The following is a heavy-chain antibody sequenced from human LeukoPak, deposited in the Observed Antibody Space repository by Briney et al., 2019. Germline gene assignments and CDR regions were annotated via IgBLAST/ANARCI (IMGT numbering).Heavy chain of an antibody. Sequence: SQTLSLTCTVSGASISSGNSYWTWIRQHPGKGLEWIGYIYYTGSTYYNPSLKGRLGISVDTSKNQFSLKLTSVTAADTAVYYCARAVGYDILTGYSRGWFFDLWGRGTLVTVSS. V-gene: IGHV4-31*03. CDR3: ARAVGYDILTGYSRGWFFDL. CDR1: GASISSGNSY. CDR2: IYYTGST. J-gene: IGHJ2*01. D-gene: IGHD3-9*01.